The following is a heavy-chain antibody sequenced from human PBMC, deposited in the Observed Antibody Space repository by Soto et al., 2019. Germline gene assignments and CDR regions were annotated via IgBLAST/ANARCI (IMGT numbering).Heavy chain of an antibody. D-gene: IGHD6-19*01. J-gene: IGHJ4*02. CDR2: ISGSGGST. CDR1: GFTFSSYA. Sequence: GGSLRLSCAASGFTFSSYAMSWVRQAPGKGLEWVSAISGSGGSTYYADSVKGRFTISRDNSKNTLYLQMNSLRAEDTAVYYCAKDRAYSSGWYTYCFDYWGQGTLVTVSS. V-gene: IGHV3-23*01. CDR3: AKDRAYSSGWYTYCFDY.